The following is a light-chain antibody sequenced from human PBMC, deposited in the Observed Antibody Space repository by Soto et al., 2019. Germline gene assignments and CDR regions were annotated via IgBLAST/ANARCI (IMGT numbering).Light chain of an antibody. CDR1: QSIRGW. CDR3: HQYNSFSPWT. J-gene: IGKJ1*01. V-gene: IGKV1-5*01. Sequence: MTQSPDTLSASVGDRVTITCRASQSIRGWLAWYQQKPGKAPNLLIYDASRLKSGVPSRFSGRGSGTEFTLTITSLQPDDFATYYCHQYNSFSPWTFGQGTKVEVK. CDR2: DAS.